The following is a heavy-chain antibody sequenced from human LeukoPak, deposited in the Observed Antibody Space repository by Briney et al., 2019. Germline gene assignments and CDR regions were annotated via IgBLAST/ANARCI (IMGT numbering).Heavy chain of an antibody. Sequence: AASVKVSCKASGYTFTSYGISWVRQAPGQGLEWMGWISAYNGNTNYAQKLQGRVTMTTDTSTSTAYMELRSLRSDDTAVYYCARALSSGWYDYYYYGMDVWGQGTTVTVSS. D-gene: IGHD6-19*01. CDR3: ARALSSGWYDYYYYGMDV. V-gene: IGHV1-18*01. CDR1: GYTFTSYG. J-gene: IGHJ6*02. CDR2: ISAYNGNT.